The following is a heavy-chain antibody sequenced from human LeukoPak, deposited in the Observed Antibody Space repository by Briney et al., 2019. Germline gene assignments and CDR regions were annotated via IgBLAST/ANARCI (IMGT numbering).Heavy chain of an antibody. J-gene: IGHJ3*02. CDR3: AREGSYDTSGYNDALDI. Sequence: PGGSLRLSCSASGFTFSSYAMHWVRQAPGKGLEYVSAISSNGGSTYYADSVKGRFTISRDNSKNTLYLQMNSLRDEDTAVYYCAREGSYDTSGYNDALDIWGQGTMVTVSA. CDR1: GFTFSSYA. V-gene: IGHV3-64*04. CDR2: ISSNGGST. D-gene: IGHD3-22*01.